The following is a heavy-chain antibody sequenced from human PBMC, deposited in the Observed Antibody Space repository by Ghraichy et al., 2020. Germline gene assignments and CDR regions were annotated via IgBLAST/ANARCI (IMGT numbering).Heavy chain of an antibody. CDR1: GFTFSGYA. CDR3: TKEIEITFGRAIVMPDL. Sequence: GESLNISCAASGFTFSGYAMSWVRQAPGKGLEWVSGISGSGGSAFYADSVKGRFTISRDNSKNTLYLQMNSVRADDTAVYYCTKEIEITFGRAIVMPDLWGQGTLVTVS. D-gene: IGHD3-16*02. J-gene: IGHJ5*02. V-gene: IGHV3-23*01. CDR2: ISGSGGSA.